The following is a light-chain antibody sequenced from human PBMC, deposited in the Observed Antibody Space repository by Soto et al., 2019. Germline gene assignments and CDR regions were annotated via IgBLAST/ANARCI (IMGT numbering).Light chain of an antibody. Sequence: EIVLTQSPGTLSLSPGERATLSCRASQSVSNNYLAWYQQKPGQTPRLLIYGASSRISGIADRFSGSGSGTDFTLTISRLEPEDFAVYYCQQYGSSPPWTFGQGTNVEIK. V-gene: IGKV3-20*01. CDR1: QSVSNNY. CDR3: QQYGSSPPWT. J-gene: IGKJ1*01. CDR2: GAS.